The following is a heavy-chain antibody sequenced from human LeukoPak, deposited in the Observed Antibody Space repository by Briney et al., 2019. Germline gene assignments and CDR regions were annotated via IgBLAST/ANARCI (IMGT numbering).Heavy chain of an antibody. CDR1: GFPFSEYS. CDR2: LDSAGGGT. J-gene: IGHJ6*03. V-gene: IGHV3-74*01. Sequence: PGGSLRLSCAASGFPFSEYSMNWVRQAPGKGLEWVSRLDSAGGGTNYADSVRGRFTIFRDNVKSTLYLQMNSLRVEDTAVYYCAKVGGYIAAGYYYYMDVWGKGTTVTVSS. D-gene: IGHD6-6*01. CDR3: AKVGGYIAAGYYYYMDV.